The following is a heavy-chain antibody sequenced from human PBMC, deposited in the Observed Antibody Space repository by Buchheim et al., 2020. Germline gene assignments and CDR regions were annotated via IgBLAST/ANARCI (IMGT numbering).Heavy chain of an antibody. CDR1: GFTFSNYE. Sequence: EVQLVESGGGLAQPGGSLRLSCTASGFTFSNYEMNWVRQAPGKGLEWLSYISTSGSLIQYADSVKGRFTISRDNAKNSLYLQMNSLRAEDTAIYYCARESGIAALWGQGTL. CDR2: ISTSGSLI. J-gene: IGHJ4*02. V-gene: IGHV3-48*03. D-gene: IGHD6-13*01. CDR3: ARESGIAAL.